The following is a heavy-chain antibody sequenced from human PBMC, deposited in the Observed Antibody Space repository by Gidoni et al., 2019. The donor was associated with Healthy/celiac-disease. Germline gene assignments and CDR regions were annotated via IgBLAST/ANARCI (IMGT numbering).Heavy chain of an antibody. CDR1: GYRFTSYW. CDR2: SYPRDSDT. V-gene: IGHV5-51*01. D-gene: IGHD4-17*01. J-gene: IGHJ4*02. Sequence: EVQLVQSGAEVKNPGASLKFSCKASGYRFTSYWIGWVRQMPGKGLEWMGISYPRDSDTRYSPAFQGQVTISADKSISTAYLHWSSLKASDTAMYYCARRADYGGSSNFDYWGQGTLVTVSS. CDR3: ARRADYGGSSNFDY.